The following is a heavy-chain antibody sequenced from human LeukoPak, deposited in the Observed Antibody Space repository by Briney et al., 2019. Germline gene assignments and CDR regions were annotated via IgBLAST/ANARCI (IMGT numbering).Heavy chain of an antibody. CDR2: INGDGSST. V-gene: IGHV3-74*01. CDR1: GFTLSYYW. CDR3: ARDPRNKGFDP. D-gene: IGHD1/OR15-1a*01. Sequence: GGSLGLSCAASGFTLSYYWMHWVRQGPGKGLVWVSTINGDGSSTNYADSVKGRFTISRDNAKNTLYLEMNSLRVEDTAVYYCARDPRNKGFDPWGQGTLVTVSS. J-gene: IGHJ5*02.